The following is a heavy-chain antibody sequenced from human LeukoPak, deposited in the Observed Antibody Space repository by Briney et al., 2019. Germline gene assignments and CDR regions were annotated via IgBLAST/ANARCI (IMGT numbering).Heavy chain of an antibody. CDR3: AGDYYDSSGHDN. V-gene: IGHV4-34*01. CDR1: GGSFSGYY. D-gene: IGHD3-22*01. J-gene: IGHJ4*02. Sequence: PSETLSLTCAVYGGSFSGYYWSWIRQPPGKGLEWIGEINHSGSTNYNPSLKSRATISVDTSKNQFSLKLSSVTAADTAVYYCAGDYYDSSGHDNWGQGTLVTVSS. CDR2: INHSGST.